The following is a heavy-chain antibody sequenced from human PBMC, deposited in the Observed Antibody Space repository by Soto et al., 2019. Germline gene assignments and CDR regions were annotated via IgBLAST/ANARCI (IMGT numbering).Heavy chain of an antibody. CDR3: AREWEVTTYGYNWFDP. V-gene: IGHV4-30-4*01. D-gene: IGHD4-17*01. J-gene: IGHJ5*02. CDR2: IYYSGST. Sequence: QVQLQESGPGLVKPSKTLSLTCTVSGGSISSGDYYWSWIRQPPGKGLEWIVYIYYSGSTYYNPSLKSPVTISVDTSKNQFSLKLSSVTAADTAVYYCAREWEVTTYGYNWFDPWGQGTLVTVSS. CDR1: GGSISSGDYY.